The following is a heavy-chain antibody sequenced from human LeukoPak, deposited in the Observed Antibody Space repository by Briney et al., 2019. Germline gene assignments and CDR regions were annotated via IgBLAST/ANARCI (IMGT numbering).Heavy chain of an antibody. Sequence: GGSLRLSCAVSGFTFSSYGMSWVRQAPGKGLEWVSTISGRGYSTYYADSVKGRFTISRDNAKNSLYLQMNSLRAEDTAVYYCARASLRFLEWLTPLYYYYMDVWGKGTTVTVSS. CDR2: ISGRGYST. CDR3: ARASLRFLEWLTPLYYYYMDV. V-gene: IGHV3-23*01. J-gene: IGHJ6*03. D-gene: IGHD3-3*01. CDR1: GFTFSSYG.